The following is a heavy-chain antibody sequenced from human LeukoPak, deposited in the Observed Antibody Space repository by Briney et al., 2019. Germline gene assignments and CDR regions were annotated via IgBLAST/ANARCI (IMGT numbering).Heavy chain of an antibody. CDR2: INPNSGVT. J-gene: IGHJ5*02. Sequence: GASVKVSCKASGYTFTGYYLNWVRQAPGQGIVWPGWINPNSGVTNYAQKFQGRVTMTRDMSISTAYMELSRLTSDDTAVYFCARGWDSGYDVNWFDPWGQGTLVTVSS. D-gene: IGHD5-12*01. CDR3: ARGWDSGYDVNWFDP. CDR1: GYTFTGYY. V-gene: IGHV1-2*02.